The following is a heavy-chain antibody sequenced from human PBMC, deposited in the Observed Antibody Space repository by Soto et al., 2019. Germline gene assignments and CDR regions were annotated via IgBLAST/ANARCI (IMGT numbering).Heavy chain of an antibody. D-gene: IGHD3-3*01. CDR1: GFTFSSYG. J-gene: IGHJ4*02. CDR3: ARERRYYDFWSGPDY. V-gene: IGHV3-33*01. CDR2: IWYDGSNK. Sequence: GGSLRLSCAASGFTFSSYGMHWVRQAPGKGLEWVAVIWYDGSNKYYADSVKGRFTISRDNSKNTLYLQMNSLRAEDTAVYYCARERRYYDFWSGPDYWGQGTLVTVSS.